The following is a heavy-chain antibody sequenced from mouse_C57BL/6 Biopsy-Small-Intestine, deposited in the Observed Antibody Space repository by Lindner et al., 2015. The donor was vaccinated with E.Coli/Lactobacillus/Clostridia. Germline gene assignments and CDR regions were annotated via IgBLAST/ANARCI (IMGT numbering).Heavy chain of an antibody. Sequence: VQLQESGPELVKPGASVKISCKASGYEFSSSWMSWVKQRPGKGLEWIGRIYPGDGNTNYSGKFKGKATLTADKSSNTAYMQLSSLTSEDSAVYFCARGNSKWYFDVWGAGTTVTVSS. V-gene: IGHV1-82*01. CDR2: IYPGDGNT. CDR1: GYEFSSSW. J-gene: IGHJ1*01. D-gene: IGHD2-5*01. CDR3: ARGNSKWYFDV.